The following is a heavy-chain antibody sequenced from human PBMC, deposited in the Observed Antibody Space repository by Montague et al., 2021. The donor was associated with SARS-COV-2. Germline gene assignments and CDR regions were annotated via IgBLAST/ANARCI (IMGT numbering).Heavy chain of an antibody. CDR2: IYQSGSA. Sequence: TLSLTCVVSGGSVSSGDYSRSWIRQSPGKGLEWIGYIYQSGSAYYXPSLKSRVTISIDTSNNQFSLNLRSVTAADTGLYYCATGARVYGMDFWGQGTTGTVSS. CDR3: ATGARVYGMDF. J-gene: IGHJ6*02. CDR1: GGSVSSGDYS. D-gene: IGHD3-10*01. V-gene: IGHV4-30-2*06.